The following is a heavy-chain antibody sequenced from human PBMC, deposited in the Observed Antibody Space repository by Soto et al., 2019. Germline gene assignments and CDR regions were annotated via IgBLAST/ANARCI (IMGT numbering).Heavy chain of an antibody. J-gene: IGHJ6*02. CDR3: ARASIYCSSTSCYRHYYYGMDV. CDR1: WFTFSSHC. V-gene: IGHV3-7*05. CDR2: IKQDGSEK. Sequence: GRPLRLSCAASWFTFSSHCVSWVLQAPGKGLEWVANIKQDGSEKYYVDSVKGRFTISRDNAKNSLYLQMNSLRAEDTAVYYCARASIYCSSTSCYRHYYYGMDVWGQGTTVTVSS. D-gene: IGHD2-2*01.